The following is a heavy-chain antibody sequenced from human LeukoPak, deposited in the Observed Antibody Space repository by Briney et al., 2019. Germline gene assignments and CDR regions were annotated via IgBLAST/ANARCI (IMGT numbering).Heavy chain of an antibody. CDR1: GYTFTGYY. D-gene: IGHD2-15*01. J-gene: IGHJ5*02. CDR2: INPNSGST. Sequence: ASVKVSCKASGYTFTGYYMHWVRQAPGQGLEWMGWINPNSGSTNYAQKFQGRVTMTRDTSINTAYMELSRLRSDDTAAYYCARDQRYCSGGSCYPDWFDPWGQGTLVTVSS. V-gene: IGHV1-2*02. CDR3: ARDQRYCSGGSCYPDWFDP.